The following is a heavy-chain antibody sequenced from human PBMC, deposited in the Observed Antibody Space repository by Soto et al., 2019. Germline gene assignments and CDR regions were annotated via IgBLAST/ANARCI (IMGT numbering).Heavy chain of an antibody. CDR1: GFTFSSYA. D-gene: IGHD6-13*01. V-gene: IGHV3-64D*06. Sequence: AGGSLRLSCSASGFTFSSYAMHWVRQAPGKGLEYVSAISSNGGSTYYADSVKGRFTISRDNSKNTLYLQMSSLRAEDTAVYYCVKAPPPYIAAAVTPGDYYGMDVWGQGTTVTVSS. J-gene: IGHJ6*02. CDR3: VKAPPPYIAAAVTPGDYYGMDV. CDR2: ISSNGGST.